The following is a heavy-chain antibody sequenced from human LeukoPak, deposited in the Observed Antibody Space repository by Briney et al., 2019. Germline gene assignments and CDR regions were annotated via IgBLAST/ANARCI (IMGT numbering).Heavy chain of an antibody. J-gene: IGHJ3*02. Sequence: GGSLRLSCAASGFTFSSYSMNWVRQAPGKGLEWVSYISSSSGTIYYADSVKGRFTISRDNGKNSLHLQMNSLRAEDTAVYYCASQLGDASDIWGQGTMVTVSS. CDR3: ASQLGDASDI. D-gene: IGHD6-13*01. V-gene: IGHV3-48*01. CDR1: GFTFSSYS. CDR2: ISSSSGTI.